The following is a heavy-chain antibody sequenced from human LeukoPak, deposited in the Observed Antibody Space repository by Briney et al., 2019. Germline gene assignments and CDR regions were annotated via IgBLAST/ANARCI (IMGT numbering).Heavy chain of an antibody. CDR3: AKNQGQWLVPVDY. CDR1: GFTFSSYA. D-gene: IGHD6-19*01. Sequence: GGSLRLSCAASGFTFSSYAMSWVRQAPGKGLEWVSSMSGSGGSTYYAASVKGRFTISRDNSKNTLYLQMNNLRAEDTALYYCAKNQGQWLVPVDYWGQGTLVTVSS. CDR2: MSGSGGST. J-gene: IGHJ4*02. V-gene: IGHV3-23*01.